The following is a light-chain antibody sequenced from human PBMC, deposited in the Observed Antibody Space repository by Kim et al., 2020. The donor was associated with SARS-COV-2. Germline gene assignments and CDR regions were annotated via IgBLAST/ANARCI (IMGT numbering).Light chain of an antibody. CDR1: LPINTD. CDR3: QRYNVAPLT. Sequence: DIQMTQSPSSLSASVGDTVTITCRASLPINTDLAWYQQRPGRVPKVLIYDASTLHSGVSSRFSGGGSGTDFTLTISSLQPEDFATYYCQRYNVAPLTFGQGTRLEIK. CDR2: DAS. J-gene: IGKJ5*01. V-gene: IGKV1-27*01.